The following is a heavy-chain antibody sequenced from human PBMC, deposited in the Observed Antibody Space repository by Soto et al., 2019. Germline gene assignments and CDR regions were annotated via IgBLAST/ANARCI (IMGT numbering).Heavy chain of an antibody. Sequence: EVQLVVSGGGLVQPGGSLRLSCAASGFPVSTNYVSWVRQAPGKGLEWVSIIYDGGSTYYADSVKGRFTITRDNFKNMLYLQMNSLRAEDTAVYYCARGDGDYGRRLDPWGQGTQVTVSS. CDR3: ARGDGDYGRRLDP. D-gene: IGHD4-17*01. V-gene: IGHV3-66*01. J-gene: IGHJ5*02. CDR1: GFPVSTNY. CDR2: IYDGGST.